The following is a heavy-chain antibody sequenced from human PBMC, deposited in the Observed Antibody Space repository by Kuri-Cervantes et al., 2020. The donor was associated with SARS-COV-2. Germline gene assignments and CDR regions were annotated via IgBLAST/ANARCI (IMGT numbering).Heavy chain of an antibody. D-gene: IGHD6-13*01. J-gene: IGHJ4*02. CDR2: IYYSGST. V-gene: IGHV4-59*12. CDR3: ARGSSPTALIDY. CDR1: GGSFSSYY. Sequence: GSLRLSCAVYGGSFSSYYWSWIRQPPGKGLEWIGYIYYSGSTNYNPSLKSRVTISVDTSKNQFSLKLSSVTAADTAVYYCARGSSPTALIDYWGQGTLVTVSS.